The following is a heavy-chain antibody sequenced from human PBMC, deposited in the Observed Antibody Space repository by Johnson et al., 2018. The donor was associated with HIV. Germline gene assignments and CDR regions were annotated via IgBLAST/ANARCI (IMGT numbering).Heavy chain of an antibody. D-gene: IGHD3-22*01. CDR2: INSAGSST. J-gene: IGHJ3*02. CDR3: ARSEYDYYDSSGYDAFDI. V-gene: IGHV3-74*01. CDR1: GFTFSSYW. Sequence: VQLVESGGGLVQPGGSLRLSCAASGFTFSSYWMHWVRQAPGKGLVWVSRINSAGSSTSYADSVKGRFTISRDNAKNTLYLQMNSLRAEDTAVYYCARSEYDYYDSSGYDAFDIWGQGTMVTVSS.